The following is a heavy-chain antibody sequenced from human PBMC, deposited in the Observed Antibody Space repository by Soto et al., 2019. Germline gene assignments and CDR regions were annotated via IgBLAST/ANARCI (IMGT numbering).Heavy chain of an antibody. CDR2: IIPIFGTA. CDR3: ARDSYSSGYSDY. J-gene: IGHJ4*02. V-gene: IGHV1-69*13. Sequence: SVKVSFKAYGGPFSSYAISLGRQAPGQGLEWMGGIIPIFGTANYAQKFQGRVTITADESTSTAYMELSSLRSEDTAVYYCARDSYSSGYSDYWGQGTMVTVSS. D-gene: IGHD3-22*01. CDR1: GGPFSSYA.